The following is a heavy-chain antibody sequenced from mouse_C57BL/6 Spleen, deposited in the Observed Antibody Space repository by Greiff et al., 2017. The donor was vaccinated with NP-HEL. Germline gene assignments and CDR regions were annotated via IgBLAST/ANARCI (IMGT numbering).Heavy chain of an antibody. CDR1: GYAFSSSW. J-gene: IGHJ4*01. V-gene: IGHV1-82*01. CDR3: ARRFSLYAMDY. CDR2: IYPGDGDT. D-gene: IGHD2-12*01. Sequence: VQLQQSGPELVKPGASVKISCKASGYAFSSSWMNWVKQRPGKGLEWIGRIYPGDGDTNYNGKFKGKATLTADKSSSTAYMQLSSLTSEDSAVYFCARRFSLYAMDYWGQGTSVTVSS.